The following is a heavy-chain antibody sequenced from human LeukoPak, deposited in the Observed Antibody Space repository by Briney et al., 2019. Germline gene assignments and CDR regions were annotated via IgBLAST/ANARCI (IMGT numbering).Heavy chain of an antibody. V-gene: IGHV1-46*01. CDR3: ARNLYCSGGSCYIGEIDY. CDR1: GYTFTSYY. D-gene: IGHD2-15*01. J-gene: IGHJ4*02. Sequence: ASVKVSCRASGYTFTSYYMHWVRQAPGQGLEWMGIINPSGGSTSYAQKFQGRVTMTRDTSTSTVYMELSSLRSEDTAVYYCARNLYCSGGSCYIGEIDYWGQETLVTVSS. CDR2: INPSGGST.